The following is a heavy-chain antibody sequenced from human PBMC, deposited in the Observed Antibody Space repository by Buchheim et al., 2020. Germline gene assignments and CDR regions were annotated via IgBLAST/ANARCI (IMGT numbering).Heavy chain of an antibody. Sequence: QVQLVESGGGVVQPGRSLRLSYAASGFTFSSYGMHWVRQAPGKGLEWVAVISYDGSNKYYADSVKGRFTISRDNSKNTLYLQMNSLRAEDTAVYYCAKVKYGDSSFDYWGQGTL. D-gene: IGHD4-17*01. CDR2: ISYDGSNK. CDR1: GFTFSSYG. V-gene: IGHV3-30*18. CDR3: AKVKYGDSSFDY. J-gene: IGHJ4*02.